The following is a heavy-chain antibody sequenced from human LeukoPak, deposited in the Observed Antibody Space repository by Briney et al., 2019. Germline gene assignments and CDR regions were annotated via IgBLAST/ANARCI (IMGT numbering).Heavy chain of an antibody. D-gene: IGHD1-26*01. V-gene: IGHV3-21*01. Sequence: GGSLRLSCAASGFTFSSYSMNWVRQAPGKGLEWVSSISSSSSYIYYADSVKGRFTISRDNAKNSLYLQMNSLRAEDTAVYYCARVIRRSGSYLADDYWGQGTLVTVSS. CDR1: GFTFSSYS. J-gene: IGHJ4*02. CDR2: ISSSSSYI. CDR3: ARVIRRSGSYLADDY.